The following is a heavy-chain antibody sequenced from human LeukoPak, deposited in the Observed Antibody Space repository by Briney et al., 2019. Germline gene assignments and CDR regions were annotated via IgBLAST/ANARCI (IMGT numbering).Heavy chain of an antibody. D-gene: IGHD6-19*01. Sequence: ASVKVSCKASGYTFTSYAMNWVRQAPGQGLEWMGWINPNSGGTNYAQKFQGWVTMTRDTSISTAYMELSRLRSDDTAVYYCARKSSGYSIGEYGMDVWGQGTTVTVSS. CDR3: ARKSSGYSIGEYGMDV. CDR1: GYTFTSYA. V-gene: IGHV1-2*04. CDR2: INPNSGGT. J-gene: IGHJ6*02.